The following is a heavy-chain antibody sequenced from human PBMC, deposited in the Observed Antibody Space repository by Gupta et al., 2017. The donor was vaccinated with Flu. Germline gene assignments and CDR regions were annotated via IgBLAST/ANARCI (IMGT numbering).Heavy chain of an antibody. V-gene: IGHV3-30*18. Sequence: QVQLVQSGGAVVQPGSSLSLSCPASGFTFTSFCMHWVRQAPGTGLEWVAGFSSAGSNKYYADSVKGRFTISRDNSKNTLYLQMNSLRAEDTAVYYCAKTLSIADPPYFDYWGQGTLVTVSS. CDR1: GFTFTSFC. CDR3: AKTLSIADPPYFDY. J-gene: IGHJ4*02. D-gene: IGHD6-6*01. CDR2: FSSAGSNK.